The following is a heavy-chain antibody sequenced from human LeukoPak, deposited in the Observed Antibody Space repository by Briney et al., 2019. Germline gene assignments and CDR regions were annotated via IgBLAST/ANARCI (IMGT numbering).Heavy chain of an antibody. Sequence: GGSLRLSCAASGFTFSDYYMTWIRQAPGQGLEWISYVSGSDENKYYAGSVRGRFAISRDNAEKSLFLQMSNVRAEDTAVYYCARAGLGGHYIDYWGQGTLVTISS. CDR3: ARAGLGGHYIDY. V-gene: IGHV3-11*01. CDR2: VSGSDENK. J-gene: IGHJ4*02. CDR1: GFTFSDYY. D-gene: IGHD2-15*01.